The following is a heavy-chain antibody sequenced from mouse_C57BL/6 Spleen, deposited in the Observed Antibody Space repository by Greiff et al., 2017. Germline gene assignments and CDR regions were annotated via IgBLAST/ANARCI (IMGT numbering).Heavy chain of an antibody. Sequence: QVQLKESGPELVKPGASVKISCKASGYAFSSSWMNWVKQRPGKGLEWIGRIYPGDGDTNYNGKFKGKATLTADKSSSTAYMQLSSLTSEDSAVYFCARWGTTGVVDVWGKGTTLTVAS. J-gene: IGHJ2*01. CDR2: IYPGDGDT. V-gene: IGHV1-82*01. CDR3: ARWGTTGVVDV. D-gene: IGHD1-1*01. CDR1: GYAFSSSW.